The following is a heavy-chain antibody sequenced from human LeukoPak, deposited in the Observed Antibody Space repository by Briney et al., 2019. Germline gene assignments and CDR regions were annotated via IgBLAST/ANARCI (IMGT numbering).Heavy chain of an antibody. V-gene: IGHV3-23*01. CDR3: VKAPVTSCRGAFCYPFDY. D-gene: IGHD2-15*01. CDR1: GFTFSSYS. J-gene: IGHJ4*02. Sequence: GGSLRLSCAASGFTFSSYSMNWVRQAPGKGLEWVSAMSSSDDGRYYAASVRGRFTISRDTSRSTLYLQMNSLRAEDAAVYYCVKAPVTSCRGAFCYPFDYWGQGTLVTVSS. CDR2: MSSSDDGR.